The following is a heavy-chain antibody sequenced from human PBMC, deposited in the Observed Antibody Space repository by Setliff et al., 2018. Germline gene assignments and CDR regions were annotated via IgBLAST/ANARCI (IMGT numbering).Heavy chain of an antibody. J-gene: IGHJ6*03. CDR1: GFALSSSW. CDR3: ARDATRFKVYRGIKIRFYHIDV. Sequence: GGSLRLSCGVTGFALSSSWMSWVRQAPGKGLEWVANIKEDGTERNYVDSVKGRFIISRDNARNSLFLQLTSLRAEDTAVYYCARDATRFKVYRGIKIRFYHIDVWGKGATVTVSS. V-gene: IGHV3-7*01. CDR2: IKEDGTER. D-gene: IGHD2-8*01.